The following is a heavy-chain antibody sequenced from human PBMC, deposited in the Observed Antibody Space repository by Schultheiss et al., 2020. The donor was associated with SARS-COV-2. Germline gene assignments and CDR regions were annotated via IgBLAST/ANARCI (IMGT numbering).Heavy chain of an antibody. J-gene: IGHJ6*02. Sequence: GGSLRLSCAASGFTFSYYWMSWVRQAPGKGLEWVANINQDGSEKHYVDSVRGRFTISRDNIKKSLYLQMNSLRGDDTAVYYCARDGSIKGYYYGMDVWGQGTTVTVSS. CDR2: INQDGSEK. V-gene: IGHV3-7*03. D-gene: IGHD3-10*01. CDR3: ARDGSIKGYYYGMDV. CDR1: GFTFSYYW.